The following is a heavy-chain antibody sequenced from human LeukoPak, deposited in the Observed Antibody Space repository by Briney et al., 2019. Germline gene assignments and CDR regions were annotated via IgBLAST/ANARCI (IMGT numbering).Heavy chain of an antibody. Sequence: GGSLRLSCAAPGFTFSGYGMNWVRQAPGKGLEWVSSISSSSYIFYADSVKGRFTISRDNAKNSLYLQTNSLRAEDTAMYYCARDYGDNVGGMHYWGQGTLVTVSP. CDR1: GFTFSGYG. CDR3: ARDYGDNVGGMHY. CDR2: ISSSSYI. V-gene: IGHV3-21*01. J-gene: IGHJ4*02. D-gene: IGHD4-17*01.